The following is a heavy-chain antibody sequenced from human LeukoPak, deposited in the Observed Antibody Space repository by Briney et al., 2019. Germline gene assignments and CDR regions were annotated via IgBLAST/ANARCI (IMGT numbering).Heavy chain of an antibody. CDR3: ARDQGGCRTFDY. CDR2: INYSGST. J-gene: IGHJ4*02. V-gene: IGHV4-31*03. D-gene: IGHD2-15*01. Sequence: PSETLSLTCTVSGGSISSGGYYWSWIRQHPGKGLEWIGYINYSGSTYYNPSLKSRVTISVDTSKNQFSLKLSSVTAADTAVYYCARDQGGCRTFDYWGQGTLVTVSS. CDR1: GGSISSGGYY.